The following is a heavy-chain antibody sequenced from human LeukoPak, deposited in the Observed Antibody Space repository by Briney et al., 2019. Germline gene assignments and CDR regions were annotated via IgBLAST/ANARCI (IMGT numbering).Heavy chain of an antibody. CDR1: GFTFISYW. V-gene: IGHV3-74*01. Sequence: GGSLRLSCAASGFTFISYWMHWVRQAPGKGLVWVSRINSDGSSTSYADSVKGRWTISRDNAKKTLYLQMNSLRAENTAVYYCARESGSGSQIDYWGQGTLVTVSS. CDR2: INSDGSST. CDR3: ARESGSGSQIDY. D-gene: IGHD3-10*01. J-gene: IGHJ4*02.